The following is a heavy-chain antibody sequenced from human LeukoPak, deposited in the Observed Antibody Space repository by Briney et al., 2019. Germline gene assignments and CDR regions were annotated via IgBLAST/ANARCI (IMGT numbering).Heavy chain of an antibody. Sequence: PGGSLRLSCAASGFTFSSYSMNWVRQAPGKGLEWVSSISSSSSYIYYAVSVKGRFTISRDNAKNSLYLQMNSLRPEDTALYYCARDRGVSGNYYDYWGQGTLVTVSS. J-gene: IGHJ4*02. CDR3: ARDRGVSGNYYDY. V-gene: IGHV3-21*01. D-gene: IGHD3-10*01. CDR2: ISSSSSYI. CDR1: GFTFSSYS.